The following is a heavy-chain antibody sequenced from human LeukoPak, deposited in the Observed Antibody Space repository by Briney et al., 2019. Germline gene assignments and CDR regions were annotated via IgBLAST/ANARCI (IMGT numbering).Heavy chain of an antibody. J-gene: IGHJ4*02. Sequence: ASVKVSCKPSGYSFTGHYIHWLRQAPGQGLEWMGGINPDSGTTKYAQKFQGRVTITADKSTSTAYMELSSLRSEDTAVYYCARVLLRVRYFDQRAAFDYWGQGTLVTVSS. CDR3: ARVLLRVRYFDQRAAFDY. V-gene: IGHV1-2*02. CDR1: GYSFTGHY. D-gene: IGHD3-9*01. CDR2: INPDSGTT.